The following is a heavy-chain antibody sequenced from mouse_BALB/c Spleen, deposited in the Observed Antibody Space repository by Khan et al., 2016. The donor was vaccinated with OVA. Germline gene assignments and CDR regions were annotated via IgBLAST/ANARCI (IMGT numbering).Heavy chain of an antibody. CDR2: IYPGTGNT. CDR1: GYIFTSYW. D-gene: IGHD2-1*01. V-gene: IGHV1-76*01. J-gene: IGHJ2*01. CDR3: ARYYGNYSDY. Sequence: QVQLKQSGAELVRPGASVKLSCKTSGYIFTSYWIHWGKQRSGQGLEWIARIYPGTGNTYYNEKFKGKAIVTADKSSNTGDMQLSSLKSENSAVYFCARYYGNYSDYWGQGTTLTVSS.